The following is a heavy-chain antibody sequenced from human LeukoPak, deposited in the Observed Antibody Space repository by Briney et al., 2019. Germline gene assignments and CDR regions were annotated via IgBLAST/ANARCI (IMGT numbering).Heavy chain of an antibody. CDR1: ERSFTNYA. D-gene: IGHD3-16*01. CDR2: IIPIFGAT. V-gene: IGHV1-69*06. CDR3: AKQGAVRQDYYMDV. J-gene: IGHJ6*03. Sequence: GASVNVSYTASERSFTNYAITWVRQAPGQGLEWMGRIIPIFGATTYAQKFQGRVTITADMGSSTAYLELTGLTSEDTALYFCAKQGAVRQDYYMDVWGNGTTVIVSS.